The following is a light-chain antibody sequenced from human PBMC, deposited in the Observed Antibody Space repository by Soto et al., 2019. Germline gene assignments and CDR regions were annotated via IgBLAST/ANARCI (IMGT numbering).Light chain of an antibody. Sequence: QSALTQPASVSGSPGQSITIPCTGTSSDVGGYNYVSWYQQHPGKAPKLMIYDVSNRPSGVSNRFSGSKSGNTASLTISGLQAEDEPDYYCSSYTTSGSLVFGGGTKLTVL. CDR3: SSYTTSGSLV. CDR2: DVS. CDR1: SSDVGGYNY. J-gene: IGLJ2*01. V-gene: IGLV2-14*01.